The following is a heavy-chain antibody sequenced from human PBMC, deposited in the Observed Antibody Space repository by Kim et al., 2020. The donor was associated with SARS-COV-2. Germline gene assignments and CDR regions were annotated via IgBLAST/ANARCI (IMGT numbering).Heavy chain of an antibody. CDR3: AKGGGGYYGMDV. J-gene: IGHJ6*02. Sequence: GGSLRLSCAASGFTFSSYGMHWVRQAPGKGLEWVAVISYDGSNKYYADSEKGRFTISRDNSKNTLYLQMNSLRAEDTAVYYCAKGGGGYYGMDVWGQGTT. V-gene: IGHV3-30*18. CDR2: ISYDGSNK. D-gene: IGHD3-16*01. CDR1: GFTFSSYG.